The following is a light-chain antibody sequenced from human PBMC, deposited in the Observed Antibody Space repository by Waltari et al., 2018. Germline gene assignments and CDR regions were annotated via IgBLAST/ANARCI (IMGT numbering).Light chain of an antibody. Sequence: EIVLTQSPGTLSLSPGERATLSCRASQSVSSSYLAWYQQKPGQAPRLLIYGASSRATGNPDRFSGSGSGTDFTLTISRLEPEDFAVYYCQQRYRGRTFGQGTKVESK. CDR3: QQRYRGRT. J-gene: IGKJ1*01. CDR2: GAS. V-gene: IGKV3-20*01. CDR1: QSVSSSY.